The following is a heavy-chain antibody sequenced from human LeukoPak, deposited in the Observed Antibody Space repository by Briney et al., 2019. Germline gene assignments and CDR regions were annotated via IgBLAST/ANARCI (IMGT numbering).Heavy chain of an antibody. Sequence: GGSLRLSCAASGFTFSSYSMNWVRQAPGKGLEWVSSISSSSSYIYYADSMKGRFTISRDNAKNSLYLQMDSLGAEDTAVYYCARERGYNYGYADYWGQGTLVTVSS. V-gene: IGHV3-21*01. CDR3: ARERGYNYGYADY. J-gene: IGHJ4*02. CDR2: ISSSSSYI. D-gene: IGHD5-18*01. CDR1: GFTFSSYS.